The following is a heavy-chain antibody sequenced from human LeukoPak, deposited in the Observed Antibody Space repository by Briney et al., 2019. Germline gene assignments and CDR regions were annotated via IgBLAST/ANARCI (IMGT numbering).Heavy chain of an antibody. J-gene: IGHJ4*02. CDR3: AREKEAAAGQTYYFDY. CDR2: ISYDGSNK. Sequence: GRSLRLSCAASGFTFSSYAMHWVRQAPGKGLEWVAVISYDGSNKYYADSVKGRFTISRDNSKNTLYLQMNSLRAEDTAVYYCAREKEAAAGQTYYFDYWGQGTLVTVSS. CDR1: GFTFSSYA. V-gene: IGHV3-30*04. D-gene: IGHD6-13*01.